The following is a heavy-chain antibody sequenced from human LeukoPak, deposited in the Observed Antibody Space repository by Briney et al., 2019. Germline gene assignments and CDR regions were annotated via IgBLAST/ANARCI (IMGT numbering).Heavy chain of an antibody. CDR1: GGSISSGDYC. J-gene: IGHJ6*03. V-gene: IGHV4-30-4*08. CDR2: IYYSGST. CDR3: ARVDGDFWSHYYMDV. D-gene: IGHD3-3*01. Sequence: PSQTLSLTCTVSGGSISSGDYCWSWIRQPPGKGLEWIGYIYYSGSTYYNPSLKSRVTISVDTSKNQFSLKLSSVTAADTAVYYCARVDGDFWSHYYMDVWGKGTTVTVS.